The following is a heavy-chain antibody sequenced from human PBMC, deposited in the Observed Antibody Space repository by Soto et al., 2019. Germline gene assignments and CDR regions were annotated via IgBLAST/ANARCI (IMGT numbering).Heavy chain of an antibody. CDR3: ARGGSGSRGDY. CDR2: ITPILGVP. Sequence: QVQLVQSGAEMKKPGSSVKVSCKASGGAFNNFAVSWVRQAPGQGLEWVGGITPILGVPNYAQKFRGRVTITADVSTTTAYMEMNSLTSEDTALYYCARGGSGSRGDYWGQGPLVTVSS. CDR1: GGAFNNFA. D-gene: IGHD3-10*01. V-gene: IGHV1-69*01. J-gene: IGHJ4*02.